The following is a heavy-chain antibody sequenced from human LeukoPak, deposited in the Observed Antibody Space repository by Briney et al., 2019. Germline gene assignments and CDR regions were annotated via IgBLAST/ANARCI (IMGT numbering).Heavy chain of an antibody. J-gene: IGHJ3*02. CDR2: ISSNGGST. Sequence: PGGSLRLSCAASGFTFNTYFMHWVRQAPGKGLEYVSAISSNGGSTYYANSVKGRFTISRDSSKNTLYLQMGSLRVEDMAVYYCARALGSGRRHDAFDIWGQGTMVTVSS. CDR3: ARALGSGRRHDAFDI. D-gene: IGHD2-15*01. V-gene: IGHV3-64*01. CDR1: GFTFNTYF.